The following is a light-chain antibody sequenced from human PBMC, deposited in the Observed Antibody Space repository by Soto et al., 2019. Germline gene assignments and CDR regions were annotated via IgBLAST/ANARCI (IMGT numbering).Light chain of an antibody. Sequence: EIVMTQSPATLSVCPGEGATLSCRASQSVSSSLAWYQQKPGQAPRLLIYGATTRATGIPGRFSGSGSGTEFTLTISSLQFEDFAVYYCQQHDNWPRTFGQGTKVEIK. CDR3: QQHDNWPRT. CDR1: QSVSSS. J-gene: IGKJ1*01. CDR2: GAT. V-gene: IGKV3D-15*01.